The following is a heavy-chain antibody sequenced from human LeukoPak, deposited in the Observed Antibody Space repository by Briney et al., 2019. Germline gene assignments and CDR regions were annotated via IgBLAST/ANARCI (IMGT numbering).Heavy chain of an antibody. J-gene: IGHJ4*02. CDR2: ISSSSSYI. D-gene: IGHD2-21*01. V-gene: IGHV3-21*01. Sequence: MSGGSLRLSCAASGFTFSSYSMNWVRQAPGKGLEWVPSISSSSSYIYYADSVKGRFTISRDNAKNSLYLQMNSLRAEDTAVYYCARDSSGLLGSYWGQGTLVTVSS. CDR1: GFTFSSYS. CDR3: ARDSSGLLGSY.